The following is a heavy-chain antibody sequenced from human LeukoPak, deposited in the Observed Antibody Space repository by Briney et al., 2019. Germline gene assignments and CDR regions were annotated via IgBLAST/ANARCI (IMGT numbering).Heavy chain of an antibody. V-gene: IGHV4-34*01. CDR1: GGSFSGYY. CDR2: INHSGST. J-gene: IGHJ5*02. D-gene: IGHD3-3*01. Sequence: SETLSLTCAVYGGSFSGYYWSWIRQPPGKGLEWIGEINHSGSTNYNPSLKSRVTISLDTSKNQFSLKLSSVPAADTAVYYGARAGRNDFWSGYYTSWFDPWGQGTLVTVSS. CDR3: ARAGRNDFWSGYYTSWFDP.